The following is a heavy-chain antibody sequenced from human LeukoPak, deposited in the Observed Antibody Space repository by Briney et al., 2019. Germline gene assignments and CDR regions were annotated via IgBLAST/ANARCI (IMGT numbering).Heavy chain of an antibody. V-gene: IGHV5-51*01. J-gene: IGHJ4*02. D-gene: IGHD3-22*01. CDR3: ARRERATGPYDSSGTLAY. CDR2: IYPGDSDT. Sequence: GESLKISCKGSGYSFTSYWIGWVRQMPGKGLEWMGIIYPGDSDTRYSPSFQGQVTISADKSISTAYLQWSSLKASDTAMYYCARRERATGPYDSSGTLAYWGQGTLVTVSS. CDR1: GYSFTSYW.